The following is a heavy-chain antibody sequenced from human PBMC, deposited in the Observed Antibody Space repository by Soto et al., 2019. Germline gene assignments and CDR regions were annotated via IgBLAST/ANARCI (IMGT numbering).Heavy chain of an antibody. J-gene: IGHJ6*02. D-gene: IGHD5-18*01. V-gene: IGHV3-48*02. CDR1: GFTFSSYS. Sequence: PGGSLRLSCAASGFTFSSYSMNWGRQAPGKGLEWVSYISSSSSTIYYADSVKGRFTISRDNAKNSLYLQMNSLRDEDTAVYYCARDSGRGIQLWNCYYYGMDVWGQGTTVTVSS. CDR2: ISSSSSTI. CDR3: ARDSGRGIQLWNCYYYGMDV.